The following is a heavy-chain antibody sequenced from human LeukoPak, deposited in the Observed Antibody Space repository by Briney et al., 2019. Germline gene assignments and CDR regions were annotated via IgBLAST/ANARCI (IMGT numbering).Heavy chain of an antibody. J-gene: IGHJ5*02. CDR2: ISYDGSNK. V-gene: IGHV3-30-3*01. Sequence: GGSLRLSCAASGFTFSSYAMHWVRQAPGKGLEWVAVISYDGSNKYYADSVKGRFTISRDNSKNTLYLQMNSLRAEDTAVYYCARDNSYSFGGWFDPWGQGTLVTVSS. CDR1: GFTFSSYA. D-gene: IGHD3-3*01. CDR3: ARDNSYSFGGWFDP.